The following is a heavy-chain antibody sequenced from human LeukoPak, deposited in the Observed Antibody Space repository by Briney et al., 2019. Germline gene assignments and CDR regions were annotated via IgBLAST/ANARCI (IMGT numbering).Heavy chain of an antibody. CDR3: ARGKIGIDY. CDR2: ISYDGSNK. Sequence: PGGSLRLSCVVSGVSLSSHGMHWVRQAPGKGLEWVAVISYDGSNKYYADSVKGRFTISRDNSKNTLYLQMNSLRAEDTAVYYCARGKIGIDYWGQGTLVTVSS. D-gene: IGHD1-26*01. V-gene: IGHV3-30*19. J-gene: IGHJ4*02. CDR1: GVSLSSHG.